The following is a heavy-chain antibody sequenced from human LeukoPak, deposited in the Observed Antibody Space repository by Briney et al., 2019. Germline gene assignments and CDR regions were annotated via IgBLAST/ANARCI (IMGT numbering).Heavy chain of an antibody. CDR3: ARSLGSSGYQDY. J-gene: IGHJ4*02. D-gene: IGHD3-22*01. V-gene: IGHV3-23*01. CDR2: ISGSGGST. Sequence: GGSLRLSCAASGFTFSGYGMSWVRQAPGKGLKWVSAISGSGGSTYYADSVKGRFTISRDNAKNTVYLQMNSLRAEDTAVYYCARSLGSSGYQDYWGQGTLVTV. CDR1: GFTFSGYG.